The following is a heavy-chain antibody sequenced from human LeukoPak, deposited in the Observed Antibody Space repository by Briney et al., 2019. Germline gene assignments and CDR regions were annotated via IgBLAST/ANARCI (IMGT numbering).Heavy chain of an antibody. J-gene: IGHJ3*02. CDR2: IYYSGST. Sequence: PSETLSLTCTVSGGSVSSYYWSWIRQPPGKGLEWIGYIYYSGSTNYNPSLKSRVTISVDTSKNQFSLKLNSIATADTAVYYCARVRLSGTYLDAFDIWGQGTMVTVSS. D-gene: IGHD1-26*01. CDR1: GGSVSSYY. CDR3: ARVRLSGTYLDAFDI. V-gene: IGHV4-59*02.